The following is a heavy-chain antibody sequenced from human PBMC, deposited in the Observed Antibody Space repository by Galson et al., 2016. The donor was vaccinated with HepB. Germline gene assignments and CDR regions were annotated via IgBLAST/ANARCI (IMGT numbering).Heavy chain of an antibody. CDR3: TRVGYGTYVGRSRYYFDY. CDR1: GFTFGDYA. J-gene: IGHJ4*02. D-gene: IGHD4-23*01. CDR2: IRSKTYGGTT. V-gene: IGHV3-49*04. Sequence: SLRLSCATSGFTFGDYAMSWVRQAPGKGLEWVGLIRSKTYGGTTDYAASVKGRIIISRDDSKTIAYLQVNSLKTEDTAVYYCTRVGYGTYVGRSRYYFDYWGQGTLVTVSS.